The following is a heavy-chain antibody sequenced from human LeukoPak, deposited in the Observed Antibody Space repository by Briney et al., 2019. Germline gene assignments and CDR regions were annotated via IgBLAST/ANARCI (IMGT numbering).Heavy chain of an antibody. D-gene: IGHD3-16*02. Sequence: GESLKISCKGSGYDFTSDWIGWVRQMPGKGLEWMGIIYPHDSHIKYSPPFQGQVTISADNSISTAYLQWSSLKASDTAMYYCARMIGLGEVSPYFDYWGQGTLVTVSS. CDR2: IYPHDSHI. CDR3: ARMIGLGEVSPYFDY. V-gene: IGHV5-51*01. J-gene: IGHJ4*02. CDR1: GYDFTSDW.